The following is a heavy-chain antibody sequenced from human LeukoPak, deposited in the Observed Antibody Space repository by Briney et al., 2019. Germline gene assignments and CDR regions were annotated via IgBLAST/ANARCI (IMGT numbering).Heavy chain of an antibody. CDR3: ARGNSGSYSDAFDI. J-gene: IGHJ3*02. D-gene: IGHD1-26*01. CDR1: GGSFSGYY. Sequence: HPSETLSLTCAVYGGSFSGYYWSWIRQPPGKGLEWIGEINHSGSTNYNPSLKSRVTISVDTFKNQFSLKLSSVTAADTAVYYCARGNSGSYSDAFDIWGQGTMVTVSS. V-gene: IGHV4-34*01. CDR2: INHSGST.